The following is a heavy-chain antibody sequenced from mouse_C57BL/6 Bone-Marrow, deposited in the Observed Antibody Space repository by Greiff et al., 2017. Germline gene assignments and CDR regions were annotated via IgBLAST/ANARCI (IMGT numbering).Heavy chain of an antibody. CDR2: ISDGGSYT. V-gene: IGHV5-4*03. Sequence: EVMLVESGGGLVKPGGSLKLSCAASGFTFSSYAMSWVSQTPEKRLEWVATISDGGSYTYYPDNVKGRFTISRDNAKNNLYLQMSHLKSEDTAMYYCARGRELFYAMDYWGQGTSVTVSS. CDR1: GFTFSSYA. D-gene: IGHD1-1*01. J-gene: IGHJ4*01. CDR3: ARGRELFYAMDY.